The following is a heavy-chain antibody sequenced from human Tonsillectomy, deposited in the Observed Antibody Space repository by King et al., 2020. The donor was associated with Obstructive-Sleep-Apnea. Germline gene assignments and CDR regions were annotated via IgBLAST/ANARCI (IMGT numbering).Heavy chain of an antibody. D-gene: IGHD6-19*01. CDR3: ATEKEAVAAPFAY. CDR2: IQSKAGGGTE. Sequence: VQLVESGGGVVKPGGSFRLSCAASGSTFRDAGVSLVRQAPGKGLGWVGRIQSKAGGGTEDYGAAVKGRLIISRDDSTDTLNLQMNSLKTEYTAVDYCATEKEAVAAPFAYWGQGTLVTVST. CDR1: GSTFRDAG. J-gene: IGHJ4*02. V-gene: IGHV3-15*01.